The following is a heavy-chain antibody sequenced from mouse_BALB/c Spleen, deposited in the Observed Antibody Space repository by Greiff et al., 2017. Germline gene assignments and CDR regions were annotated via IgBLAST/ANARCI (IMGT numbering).Heavy chain of an antibody. CDR3: ARGRGSYFDV. CDR1: GFTFSSYA. V-gene: IGHV5-6-5*01. Sequence: KVVESGGGLVKPGGSLKLSCAASGFTFSSYAMSWVRQTPEKRLEWVASISSGGSTYYPDSVKGRFTISRDNARNILYLQMSSLRSEDTAMYYCARGRGSYFDVWGAGTTVTVSS. J-gene: IGHJ1*01. CDR2: ISSGGST.